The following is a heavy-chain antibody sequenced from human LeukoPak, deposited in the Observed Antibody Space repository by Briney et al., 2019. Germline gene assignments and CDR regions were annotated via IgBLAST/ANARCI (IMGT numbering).Heavy chain of an antibody. J-gene: IGHJ5*02. CDR1: AGSISIYY. V-gene: IGHV4-4*07. Sequence: SETQSLTCTVCAGSISIYYARSTRQPAGKGLEWIGRIYTSGRTNYNPSLKSRVTISVDKFKNQFSLKLSSVAVTGTVAYYCARGLVGTTGEHNWFDPWGQGTLVTVSS. CDR3: ARGLVGTTGEHNWFDP. D-gene: IGHD1-26*01. CDR2: IYTSGRT.